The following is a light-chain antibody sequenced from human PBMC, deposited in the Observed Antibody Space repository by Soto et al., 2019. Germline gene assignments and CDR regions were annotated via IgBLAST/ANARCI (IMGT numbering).Light chain of an antibody. Sequence: QSVLTQPHSASGTPGQRVTISCSGSSSNIGTSSVHWFQQLPGTAPKLLISTTNQRPSGVPERFSGSKSGTSASPAISGLQSEDEADNYCAAWDDSLNGHVFGTGTKVTVL. CDR2: TTN. J-gene: IGLJ1*01. CDR1: SSNIGTSS. CDR3: AAWDDSLNGHV. V-gene: IGLV1-44*01.